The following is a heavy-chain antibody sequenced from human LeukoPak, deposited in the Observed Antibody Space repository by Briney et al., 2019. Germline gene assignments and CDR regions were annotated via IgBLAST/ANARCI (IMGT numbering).Heavy chain of an antibody. CDR1: GYSISSGYY. CDR3: ARVKGNSSSWYLRY. D-gene: IGHD6-13*01. J-gene: IGHJ4*02. Sequence: SETLSLTCAVSGYSISSGYYWGWIRQPPGKGLEWIGSIYHSGSTYYNPSLKSRGTISVDTSKNQFSLKLSSVTAADTAVYYCARVKGNSSSWYLRYWGQGTLVTVSS. V-gene: IGHV4-38-2*01. CDR2: IYHSGST.